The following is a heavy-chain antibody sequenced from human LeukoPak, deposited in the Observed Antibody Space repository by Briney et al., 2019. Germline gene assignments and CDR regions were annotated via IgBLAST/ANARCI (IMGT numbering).Heavy chain of an antibody. CDR3: AKEARGLGSGSYYYYYMDV. Sequence: PGGSLRLSCAASGFTFSSYGMHWVRQAPGKGLEWVAFIRYDGSNKYYADSVKGRFTISRDNSKNTLYLQMNSLRAEDTAVYYCAKEARGLGSGSYYYYYMDVWGKGTTVTISS. J-gene: IGHJ6*03. CDR2: IRYDGSNK. V-gene: IGHV3-30*02. CDR1: GFTFSSYG. D-gene: IGHD3-10*01.